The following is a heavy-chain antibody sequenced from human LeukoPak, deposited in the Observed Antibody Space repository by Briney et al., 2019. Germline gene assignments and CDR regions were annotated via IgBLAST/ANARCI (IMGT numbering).Heavy chain of an antibody. CDR3: AKNGEVLSWFDP. J-gene: IGHJ5*02. D-gene: IGHD3-10*01. CDR2: ISASGDRT. Sequence: PGGSLRLSCAASGVTFSSYAMSWVRQAPGRGLEWVSAISASGDRTYYADSVKGRFTISRDNSKNTLYLQMNSLRGEDTAVYSCAKNGEVLSWFDPWGQGTLVTVSS. CDR1: GVTFSSYA. V-gene: IGHV3-23*01.